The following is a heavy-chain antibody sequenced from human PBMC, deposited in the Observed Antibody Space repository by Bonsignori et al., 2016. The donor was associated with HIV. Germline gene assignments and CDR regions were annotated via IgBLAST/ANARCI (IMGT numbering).Heavy chain of an antibody. D-gene: IGHD1-20*01. CDR3: ARERENAYDWNAQDY. CDR1: GFSFSTFW. V-gene: IGHV3-7*03. Sequence: GESLKISCAASGFSFSTFWMNWVRQAPGKGLEWVANIQYAGTEKNYGDSVKGRFTISRDNARNLVFLEMNNLRAEDTAVYYCARERENAYDWNAQDYWGQGTLVTVSS. J-gene: IGHJ4*02. CDR2: IQYAGTEK.